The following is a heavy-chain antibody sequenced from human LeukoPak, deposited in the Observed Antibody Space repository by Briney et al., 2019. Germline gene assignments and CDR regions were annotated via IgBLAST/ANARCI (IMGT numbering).Heavy chain of an antibody. V-gene: IGHV4-39*07. CDR3: ARERRDIVATIDY. CDR2: IYYSGST. CDR1: GGSISSSSYY. Sequence: SETLSLTCTVSGGSISSSSYYWGWIRQPPRKGLEWIGSIYYSGSTYYNPSLKSRVTISVDTSKNQFSLKLSSVTAADTAVYYCARERRDIVATIDYWGQGTLVTVSS. D-gene: IGHD5-12*01. J-gene: IGHJ4*02.